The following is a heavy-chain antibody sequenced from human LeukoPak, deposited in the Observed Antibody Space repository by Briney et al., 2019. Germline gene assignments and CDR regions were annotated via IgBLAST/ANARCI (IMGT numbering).Heavy chain of an antibody. CDR2: ISAYNGNT. D-gene: IGHD3-10*01. J-gene: IGHJ6*03. CDR1: GYTFTTYG. CDR3: ARGPMVRGVINYYYMDV. V-gene: IGHV1-18*01. Sequence: ASVKVSCKASGYTFTTYGISWVRQAPGQGLEWMGWISAYNGNTKYAQKFQGRVTMTTDTSTSTAYMELRSLRSDDTAVYYCARGPMVRGVINYYYMDVWGKGTTVTISS.